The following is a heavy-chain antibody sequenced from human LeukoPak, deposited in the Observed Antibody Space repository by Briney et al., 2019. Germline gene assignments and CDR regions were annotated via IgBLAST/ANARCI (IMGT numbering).Heavy chain of an antibody. CDR1: GFTFKNYW. Sequence: PGGSLRLSCAVSGFTFKNYWMNWVRQAPGRGLEWVANINEDGSERSYVDSVKGRFTISRDNPKNSVYLQMNSLRAEDTAVYFCAREDGAGYCSSTSCYGGGFDYWGQGTLVTVSS. CDR3: AREDGAGYCSSTSCYGGGFDY. V-gene: IGHV3-7*01. CDR2: INEDGSER. D-gene: IGHD2-2*01. J-gene: IGHJ4*02.